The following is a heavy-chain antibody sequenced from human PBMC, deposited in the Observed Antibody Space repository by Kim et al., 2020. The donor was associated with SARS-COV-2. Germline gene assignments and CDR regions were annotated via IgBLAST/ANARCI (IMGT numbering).Heavy chain of an antibody. CDR1: GFTFSNAW. CDR2: IKSKTDGGTT. D-gene: IGHD3-3*01. J-gene: IGHJ6*02. Sequence: GGSLRLSCAASGFTFSNAWMSWVRQAPGKGLEWVGRIKSKTDGGTTDYAAPVKGRFTISRDDSKNTLYLQMNSLKTEDTAVYYCTTGGGSAIYDFWSGHYYYYGMDVWGQGTTVTVSS. CDR3: TTGGGSAIYDFWSGHYYYYGMDV. V-gene: IGHV3-15*01.